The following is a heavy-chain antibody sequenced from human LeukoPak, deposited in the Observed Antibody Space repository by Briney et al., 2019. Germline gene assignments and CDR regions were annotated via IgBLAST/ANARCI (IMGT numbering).Heavy chain of an antibody. CDR2: INHSGST. CDR3: ARAPHSRYHYYYGSGSYLYYFDY. V-gene: IGHV4-34*01. Sequence: GSLRLSCAASAFTFSSYSMNWVRQPPGKGLEWIGEINHSGSTNYNPSLKSRITISVDTSKNQFSLKLSSVTAAYTAVYYCARAPHSRYHYYYGSGSYLYYFDYWGQGTLVTVSS. J-gene: IGHJ4*02. D-gene: IGHD3-10*01. CDR1: AFTFSSYS.